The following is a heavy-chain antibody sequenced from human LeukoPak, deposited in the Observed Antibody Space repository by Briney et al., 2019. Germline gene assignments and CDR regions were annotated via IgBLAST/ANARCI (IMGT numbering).Heavy chain of an antibody. J-gene: IGHJ4*02. Sequence: SETLSLTCTVSGGSINSYYWTWIRQPPGKGLEWIGYIYYSGSTNYNPSLKSRLTISVDTAKNQFSLKLSSVTAADTAVYYCARVICSGGSCRFDYWGQGTLVTVSS. V-gene: IGHV4-59*12. CDR3: ARVICSGGSCRFDY. CDR1: GGSINSYY. D-gene: IGHD2-15*01. CDR2: IYYSGST.